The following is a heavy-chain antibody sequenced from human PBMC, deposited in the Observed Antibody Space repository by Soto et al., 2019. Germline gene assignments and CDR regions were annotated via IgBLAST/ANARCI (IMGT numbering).Heavy chain of an antibody. CDR3: ATEGRGYVD. CDR2: ISGSGGNT. Sequence: PEGSLRLSCAASGFIFSTYAMTWVRQAPGKGLEWVSGISGSGGNTYYADSVKGRFIISRDNSKNTLFVQMNSLRAEDTAVYYCATEGRGYVDRGKGTRVTVSS. CDR1: GFIFSTYA. D-gene: IGHD6-25*01. V-gene: IGHV3-23*01. J-gene: IGHJ4*02.